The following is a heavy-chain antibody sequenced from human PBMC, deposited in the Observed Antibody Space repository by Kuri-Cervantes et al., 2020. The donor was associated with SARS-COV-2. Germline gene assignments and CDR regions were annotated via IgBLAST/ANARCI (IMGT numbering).Heavy chain of an antibody. Sequence: SLKISCAASGFTFDDYAMHWVRQAPGKGLEWVSGISWNSGSIGYADSVKGRFTISRDNSKNSLYLQMNSLRAEDTALYYCAKGSIVATIAYYFDYWGQGTLVTVSS. CDR1: GFTFDDYA. J-gene: IGHJ4*02. CDR2: ISWNSGSI. V-gene: IGHV3-9*01. CDR3: AKGSIVATIAYYFDY. D-gene: IGHD5-12*01.